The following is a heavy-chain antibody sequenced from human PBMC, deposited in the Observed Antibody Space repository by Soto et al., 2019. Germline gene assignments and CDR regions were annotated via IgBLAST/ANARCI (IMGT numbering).Heavy chain of an antibody. CDR3: ARGQAARPFYYYYYGMDV. CDR1: GGSISSYY. CDR2: IYYSGST. Sequence: PSETLSLTCTVSGGSISSYYWSWIRQPPGKGLEWIGYIYYSGSTNYNPSLKSRVAISVDTSKNQFSLKLSSVTAADTAVYYCARGQAARPFYYYYYGMDVWGQGTTVTVS. J-gene: IGHJ6*02. V-gene: IGHV4-59*01. D-gene: IGHD6-6*01.